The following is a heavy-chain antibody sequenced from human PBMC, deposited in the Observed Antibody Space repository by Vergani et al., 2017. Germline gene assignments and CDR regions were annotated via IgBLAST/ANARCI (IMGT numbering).Heavy chain of an antibody. CDR3: ARVNTETNGHLYYYYYMDV. V-gene: IGHV4-34*01. CDR2: IDHTGRP. D-gene: IGHD4-11*01. Sequence: QVQLQQWGGGLLKPSETLSLTCVLTGGSFTSYHWTWIRQSPGEGLEWVGDIDHTGRPDYNPSRKRRLTMSVDKSRNQFSLTLNAVTATDTAIYFCARVNTETNGHLYYYYYMDVWGQGTAVTVS. CDR1: GGSFTSYH. J-gene: IGHJ6*03.